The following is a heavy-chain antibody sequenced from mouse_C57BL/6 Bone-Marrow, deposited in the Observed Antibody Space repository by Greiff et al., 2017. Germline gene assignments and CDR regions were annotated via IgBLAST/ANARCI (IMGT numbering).Heavy chain of an antibody. CDR1: GYSFTDYN. Sequence: VQLQQSGPELVKPGASVKISCKASGYSFTDYNMNWVKQSNGKSLEWIGVINPNYGTTSYNQKFKGKATLTVDQSSSTAYMQLNSLTSEDSAVXYCEGYYYGSSPCWYFDVWGTGTTVTVSS. V-gene: IGHV1-39*01. D-gene: IGHD1-1*01. CDR3: EGYYYGSSPCWYFDV. J-gene: IGHJ1*03. CDR2: INPNYGTT.